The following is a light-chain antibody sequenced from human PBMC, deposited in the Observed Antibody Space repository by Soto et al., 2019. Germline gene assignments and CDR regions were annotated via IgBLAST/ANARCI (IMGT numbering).Light chain of an antibody. J-gene: IGLJ1*01. CDR1: SRDVGGYNY. Sequence: QSALTQPASVSGSPGQSITISCTGTSRDVGGYNYVSWYQHHQGKAPKLMIFEVSHRPSGVSNRFSGSKFGNTASLTSSGLQAEDEADYYCTSYTSSSTYVFGTGTKVTVL. V-gene: IGLV2-14*01. CDR2: EVS. CDR3: TSYTSSSTYV.